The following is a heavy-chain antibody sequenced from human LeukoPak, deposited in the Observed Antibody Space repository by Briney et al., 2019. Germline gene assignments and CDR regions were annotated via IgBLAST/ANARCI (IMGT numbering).Heavy chain of an antibody. D-gene: IGHD2-2*01. CDR3: AKDQIYCRRTRCYYFDY. CDR1: GFTFANYA. Sequence: PGGSLRLSCAASGFTFANYALTWLRQARGKGLEWVSTVSGGGGVTYYAGSVKGRFTISRDNSKHTLYLQMNSLRAEDTAVYYCAKDQIYCRRTRCYYFDYWGQGTLVTVSS. J-gene: IGHJ4*02. CDR2: VSGGGGVT. V-gene: IGHV3-23*01.